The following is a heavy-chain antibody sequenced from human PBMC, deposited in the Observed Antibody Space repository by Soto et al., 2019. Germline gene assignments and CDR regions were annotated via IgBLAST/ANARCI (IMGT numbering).Heavy chain of an antibody. D-gene: IGHD3-16*01. CDR2: INPAGTIT. Sequence: GGSLRLSCAASGLTFNRYWMHWVRQTPGKGLVWVSRINPAGTITNYADSVEGRFTISRDNADSALFLQMNSLCAEDTAIYYCTSDTFGLRDTWGQGTLVTVSS. J-gene: IGHJ5*02. V-gene: IGHV3-74*01. CDR1: GLTFNRYW. CDR3: TSDTFGLRDT.